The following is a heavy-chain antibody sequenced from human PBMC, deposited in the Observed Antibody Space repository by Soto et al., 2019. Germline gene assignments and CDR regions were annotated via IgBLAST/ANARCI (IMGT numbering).Heavy chain of an antibody. V-gene: IGHV4-30-4*01. CDR1: GGSISSGDYY. Sequence: SETLSLTCTVSGGSISSGDYYWSWIRQPPGKGLEWIGYIYYSGSTYYNPSLKSRVTISVDTSKNQFSLKLSSVTAADTAVYYCARGSGSYYLDAFDIWGQGTMVT. CDR2: IYYSGST. CDR3: ARGSGSYYLDAFDI. J-gene: IGHJ3*02. D-gene: IGHD1-26*01.